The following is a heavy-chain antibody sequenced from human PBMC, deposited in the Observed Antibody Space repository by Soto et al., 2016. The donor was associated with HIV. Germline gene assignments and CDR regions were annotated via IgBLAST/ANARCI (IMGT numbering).Heavy chain of an antibody. CDR2: INDSGIA. CDR1: GGSFSGYY. V-gene: IGHV4-34*01. J-gene: IGHJ5*01. D-gene: IGHD1-1*01. Sequence: VQLHQWGAGLLEPSEILSLKCSVNGGSFSGYYWTWIRQPPGKGLEWIGEINDSGIATYNPSLKSRVTLSVDRAKNQFSLKLTSVTVADTAVYYCARGMELKNWFDSWGQGNLVNRLL. CDR3: ARGMELKNWFDS.